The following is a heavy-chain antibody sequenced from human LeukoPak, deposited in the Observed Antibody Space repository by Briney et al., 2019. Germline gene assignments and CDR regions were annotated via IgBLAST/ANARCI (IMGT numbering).Heavy chain of an antibody. Sequence: PGGTLRLSCVASGFTFSSYGMHWVREAPGKGLEWGAVMWYDGSNKYYADSVKHRFTIYRDNSKHTLHLQMNSVRAEDTAVYYCARGRSTMVRGVIISPMDIWGQGTTVTVSS. CDR2: MWYDGSNK. CDR3: ARGRSTMVRGVIISPMDI. CDR1: GFTFSSYG. V-gene: IGHV3-33*08. D-gene: IGHD3-10*01. J-gene: IGHJ6*02.